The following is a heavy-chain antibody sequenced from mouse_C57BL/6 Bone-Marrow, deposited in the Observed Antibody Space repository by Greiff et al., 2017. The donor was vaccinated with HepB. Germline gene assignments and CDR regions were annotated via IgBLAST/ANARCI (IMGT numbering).Heavy chain of an antibody. D-gene: IGHD4-1*01. V-gene: IGHV1-15*01. CDR3: TTNFGPWFAY. CDR2: IDPETGGT. J-gene: IGHJ3*01. Sequence: QVQLQHSGAELVRPGASVTLSCKASGYTFTDYEMHWVKQTPVHGLEWIGAIDPETGGTAYNQKFKGKAILTADKSSSTAYMELRSLTSEDSAVYYCTTNFGPWFAYWGQGTLVTVSA. CDR1: GYTFTDYE.